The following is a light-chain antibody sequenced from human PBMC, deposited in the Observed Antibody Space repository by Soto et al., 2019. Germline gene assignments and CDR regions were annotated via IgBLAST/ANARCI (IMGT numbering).Light chain of an antibody. CDR1: QSISSW. Sequence: IQMAQSPSPLSASVGDSVTLTCRASQSISSWLAWYQQKPGKAPKLLIYDASSLESGVPSRFSGSGSGTEFTLTISCLQSEDFATYYCQQYNSYPRTFGQGTKVDIK. CDR3: QQYNSYPRT. CDR2: DAS. J-gene: IGKJ1*01. V-gene: IGKV1-5*01.